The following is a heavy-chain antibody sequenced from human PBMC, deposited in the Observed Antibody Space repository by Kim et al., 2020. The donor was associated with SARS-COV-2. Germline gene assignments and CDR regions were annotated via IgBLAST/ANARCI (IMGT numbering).Heavy chain of an antibody. Sequence: GITDYSPSLKGRVTISVDRSKNRISLKLISLTAADTAVYYCARHNYGLSGPWGQGTLVTVSS. J-gene: IGHJ5*02. D-gene: IGHD3-10*01. V-gene: IGHV4-61*07. CDR2: GIT. CDR3: ARHNYGLSGP.